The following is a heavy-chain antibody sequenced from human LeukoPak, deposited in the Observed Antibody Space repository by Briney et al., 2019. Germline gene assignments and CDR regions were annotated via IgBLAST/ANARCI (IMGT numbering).Heavy chain of an antibody. CDR2: ISWNSGSI. CDR1: GFTFDDDA. CDR3: AKAGTTSDEYYFDY. V-gene: IGHV3-9*01. D-gene: IGHD3-10*01. J-gene: IGHJ4*02. Sequence: PGRSLRLSCAASGFTFDDDAMHWVRQAPGKGLEWVSGISWNSGSIGYADSVKGRFTISRDNAKNSLYLQMSSLKPEDTALYYCAKAGTTSDEYYFDYWGQGTLVTVSS.